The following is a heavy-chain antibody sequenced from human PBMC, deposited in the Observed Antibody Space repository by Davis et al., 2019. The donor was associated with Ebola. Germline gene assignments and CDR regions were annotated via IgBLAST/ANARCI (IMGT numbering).Heavy chain of an antibody. CDR3: ACYVLG. CDR2: ISYDGSNK. J-gene: IGHJ4*02. CDR1: GFTFSSYG. Sequence: GGSLRLSCAASGFTFSSYGMHWVRQAPGKGLEWVAVISYDGSNKYYADSVKGRFTISRDNAKNTLYLQMNSLRVEDTAVYYCACYVLGWGQGTLVTVSS. V-gene: IGHV3-30*03. D-gene: IGHD2-8*01.